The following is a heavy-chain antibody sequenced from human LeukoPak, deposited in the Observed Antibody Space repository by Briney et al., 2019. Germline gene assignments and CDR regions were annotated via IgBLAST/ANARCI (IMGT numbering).Heavy chain of an antibody. J-gene: IGHJ4*02. CDR3: ARGSVIDSSSSSASSLGGPGY. V-gene: IGHV1-2*02. CDR1: GYTFTVYY. Sequence: ASVTVSFTASGYTFTVYYMHWVRQAPGQGLEWMGWINPNSGGTKYAQKFQGRVTMTGDTSISTAYMELSRLRSDDTAVYYCARGSVIDSSSSSASSLGGPGYWGQGTLVTVSS. CDR2: INPNSGGT. D-gene: IGHD6-6*01.